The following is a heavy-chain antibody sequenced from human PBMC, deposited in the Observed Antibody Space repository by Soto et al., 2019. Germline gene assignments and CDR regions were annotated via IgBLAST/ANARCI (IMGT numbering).Heavy chain of an antibody. CDR1: GGSFSGYY. CDR3: ARGRRDYIWGSYRPVFDY. J-gene: IGHJ4*02. CDR2: INHSGST. V-gene: IGHV4-34*01. D-gene: IGHD3-16*02. Sequence: QVQLQQWGAGLLKPSETLSLTCAVYGGSFSGYYWSWIRQPPGKGLEWIGEINHSGSTSYNPSLKSRVTISVDTSKNQFSLKLSSVTAADTAVYYCARGRRDYIWGSYRPVFDYWGQGTLVTVSS.